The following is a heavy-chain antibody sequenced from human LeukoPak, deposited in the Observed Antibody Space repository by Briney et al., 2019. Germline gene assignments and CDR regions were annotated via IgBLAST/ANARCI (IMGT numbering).Heavy chain of an antibody. Sequence: PGGSLRLSCAASGLSFSSYSMNWVRQAPGKGLEWVSSISSSSSYIYYADSLKGRFTISRDNAKNSLYLQMNSLRADDTAVYYCARAYCSSASCSRRVYYYSLDVWGQGTTVTVSS. D-gene: IGHD2-2*01. CDR3: ARAYCSSASCSRRVYYYSLDV. CDR1: GLSFSSYS. CDR2: ISSSSSYI. V-gene: IGHV3-21*01. J-gene: IGHJ6*02.